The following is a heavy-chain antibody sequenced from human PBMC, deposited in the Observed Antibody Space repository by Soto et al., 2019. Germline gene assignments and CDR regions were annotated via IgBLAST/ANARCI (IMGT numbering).Heavy chain of an antibody. CDR2: INPSGAST. CDR3: ARDAQIGHGYSAYHTS. Sequence: ASVKVSCKASGYTFTSYYIHWVRQAPGQGLEWVGLINPSGASTTYAQKFQGRVTMTRDTSTSTVYMELNSLRSEDTAVYFCARDAQIGHGYSAYHTSWGQGTLDTVSS. J-gene: IGHJ5*02. V-gene: IGHV1-46*01. CDR1: GYTFTSYY. D-gene: IGHD5-12*01.